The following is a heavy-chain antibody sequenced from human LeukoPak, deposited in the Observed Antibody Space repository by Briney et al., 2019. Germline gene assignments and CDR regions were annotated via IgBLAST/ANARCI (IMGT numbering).Heavy chain of an antibody. J-gene: IGHJ3*02. V-gene: IGHV3-9*01. CDR3: AKARRYTLYYAFDI. Sequence: PGGSLRLSCAASGFTFDDYAMHWVRQAPGKGLEWVSGISWNSGSIGYADSVKGRFTISRDNAKNSLYLQMNSLRAEDTALYYCAKARRYTLYYAFDIWGQGTMVTVSS. CDR2: ISWNSGSI. CDR1: GFTFDDYA. D-gene: IGHD5-18*01.